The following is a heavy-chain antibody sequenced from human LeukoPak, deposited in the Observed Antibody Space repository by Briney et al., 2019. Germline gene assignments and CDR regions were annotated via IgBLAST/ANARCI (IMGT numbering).Heavy chain of an antibody. CDR1: GYSFTSYW. V-gene: IGHV5-51*01. D-gene: IGHD3-22*01. Sequence: GESLDISCKGSGYSFTSYWIGWVRQMPGKGLERMGIIDPGDSDTRYSPSFQGQVAISADKSISTAYLQWSSLKAADTAMYYCARGYYDSSGYYFSDAFDIWGQGTMVTVS. CDR3: ARGYYDSSGYYFSDAFDI. CDR2: IDPGDSDT. J-gene: IGHJ3*02.